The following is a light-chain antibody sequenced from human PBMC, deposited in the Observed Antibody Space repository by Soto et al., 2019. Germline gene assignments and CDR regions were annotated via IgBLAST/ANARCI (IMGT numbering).Light chain of an antibody. CDR1: SSDVGGYDY. CDR3: SSYTGSSTFV. J-gene: IGLJ1*01. Sequence: SVLPQPASGSGSPGQSITISCTGTSSDVGGYDYVSWYQQLPGKAPKLLIYDVNNRPSGVSHRFSGSKSGNTASLTISGLQAEDEADYYCSSYTGSSTFVFGTGTKVTVL. CDR2: DVN. V-gene: IGLV2-14*01.